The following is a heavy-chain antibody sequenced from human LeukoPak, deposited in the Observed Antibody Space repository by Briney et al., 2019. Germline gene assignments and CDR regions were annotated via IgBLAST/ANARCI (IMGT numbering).Heavy chain of an antibody. D-gene: IGHD3-10*01. CDR3: ARYTYYYGSGSYYGYYYYYYMDV. J-gene: IGHJ6*03. Sequence: GASVKVSCKASGYTFTSYYMHWVRQAPGQGLEWMGIINPSGGSTSYAQKFQGRVTMTTDTSTSTAYMELRSLRSDDTAVYYCARYTYYYGSGSYYGYYYYYYMDVWGKGTTVTVSS. CDR2: INPSGGST. V-gene: IGHV1-46*01. CDR1: GYTFTSYY.